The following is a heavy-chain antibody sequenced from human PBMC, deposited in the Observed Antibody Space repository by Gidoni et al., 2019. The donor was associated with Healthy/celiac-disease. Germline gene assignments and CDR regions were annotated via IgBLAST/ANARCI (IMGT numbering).Heavy chain of an antibody. CDR3: ARFSSSWYHYYYYGMDV. J-gene: IGHJ6*02. Sequence: QVQLQDPGPGLVKPSETLSRTCTVSGGSISRYYWSWLRQPPGRGLEWIGYIYYSGSTNYNPSLKRRVTISVDTSKNQFSLKLSSVTAADTAVYYCARFSSSWYHYYYYGMDVWGQGTTVTVSS. CDR2: IYYSGST. CDR1: GGSISRYY. D-gene: IGHD6-13*01. V-gene: IGHV4-59*08.